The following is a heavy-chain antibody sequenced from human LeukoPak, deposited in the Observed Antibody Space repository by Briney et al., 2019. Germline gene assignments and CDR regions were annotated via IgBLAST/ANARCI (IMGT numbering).Heavy chain of an antibody. V-gene: IGHV3-48*01. CDR1: GFTFSSYR. CDR3: AKDPGFDLPSGFDY. Sequence: GGSLRLSCAASGFTFSSYRMNWVRQAPGRGLEWVSYISGSSSTIYYADSVKGRFTISRDNAKNSLYLQMNSLRTEDAAVYYCAKDPGFDLPSGFDYWGQGTLVTVSS. CDR2: ISGSSSTI. J-gene: IGHJ4*02. D-gene: IGHD3-10*01.